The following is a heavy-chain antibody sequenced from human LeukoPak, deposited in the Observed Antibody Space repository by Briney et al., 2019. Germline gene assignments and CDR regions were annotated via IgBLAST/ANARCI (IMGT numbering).Heavy chain of an antibody. CDR2: INPNSGGT. Sequence: ASVKVSCKASGYTFTGYYMHWVRQAPGQGLEWMGWINPNSGGTNYAQKFQGRVTMTRDTSISTAYMELSRLRSDDTAVYYCARDPKITMVRGVYPPCDYWGQGTLVTVSS. CDR3: ARDPKITMVRGVYPPCDY. CDR1: GYTFTGYY. J-gene: IGHJ4*02. D-gene: IGHD3-10*01. V-gene: IGHV1-2*02.